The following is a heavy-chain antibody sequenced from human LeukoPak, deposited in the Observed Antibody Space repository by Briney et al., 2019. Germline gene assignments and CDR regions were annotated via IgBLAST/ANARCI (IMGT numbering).Heavy chain of an antibody. J-gene: IGHJ5*02. Sequence: GGSLRLSCAASGFTFSSYEMNWVRQAPGKGLEWVSYISSSGSTIYYADSVKGRFTISRDNAKNSLYLQMNSLRAEDTAVYYCARVLRRNNWFDPWGQGTLVTVSS. CDR2: ISSSGSTI. CDR1: GFTFSSYE. CDR3: ARVLRRNNWFDP. V-gene: IGHV3-48*03.